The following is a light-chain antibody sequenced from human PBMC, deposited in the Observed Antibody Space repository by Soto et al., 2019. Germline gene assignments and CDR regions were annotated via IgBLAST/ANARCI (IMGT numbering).Light chain of an antibody. CDR3: QQTSSNPRT. J-gene: IGKJ1*01. V-gene: IGKV1-39*01. CDR2: AAS. Sequence: DIQMTQSPSTLSASVGDRVTITCRASQSISSWLAWYQQKPGNAPKLLIYAASNLQNGVPSRFSGSGSGTDFTLTISSLQPEDFATYFCQQTSSNPRTFGQGTKVDIK. CDR1: QSISSW.